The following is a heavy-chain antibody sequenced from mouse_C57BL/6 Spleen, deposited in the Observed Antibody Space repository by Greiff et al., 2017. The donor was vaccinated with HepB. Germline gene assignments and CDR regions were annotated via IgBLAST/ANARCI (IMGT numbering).Heavy chain of an antibody. CDR3: ARHERIGNAMDY. V-gene: IGHV5-6*01. CDR1: GFTFSSYG. CDR2: ISSGGSYT. Sequence: EVQGVESGGDLVKPGGSLKLSCAASGFTFSSYGMSWVRQTPDKRLEWVATISSGGSYTYYPDSVKGRFTISRDNAKNTLYLQMSSLKSEDTAMYYCARHERIGNAMDYWGQGTSVTVSS. D-gene: IGHD4-1*01. J-gene: IGHJ4*01.